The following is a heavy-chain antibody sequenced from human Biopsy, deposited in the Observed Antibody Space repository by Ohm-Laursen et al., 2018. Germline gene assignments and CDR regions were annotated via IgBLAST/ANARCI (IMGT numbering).Heavy chain of an antibody. D-gene: IGHD1-14*01. CDR1: GGSFSGYY. J-gene: IGHJ5*02. CDR2: IYTSGIT. CDR3: ARDRDRRGWFDP. V-gene: IGHV4-4*07. Sequence: SDTLSLTCAVYGGSFSGYYWSWIRQPAGKGLEWIGQIYTSGITNYNPSLKSRVTMSVDTSKNKFSLRVSSVTAADTAVYYCARDRDRRGWFDPWGQGTLVTVSS.